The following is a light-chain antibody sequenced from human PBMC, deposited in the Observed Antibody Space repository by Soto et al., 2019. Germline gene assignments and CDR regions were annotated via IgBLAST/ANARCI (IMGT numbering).Light chain of an antibody. CDR2: DAS. J-gene: IGKJ1*01. V-gene: IGKV3-11*01. CDR1: QSVSSY. Sequence: EIVLTLSAATLSLYPGERATLSCRASQSVSSYLAWYQQKPGQAPRLLIYDASNRATGIPAGFSGSGSGTDFTLTISSLEPEDFAVYYCQQRSNWPWTFGQGTKVDIK. CDR3: QQRSNWPWT.